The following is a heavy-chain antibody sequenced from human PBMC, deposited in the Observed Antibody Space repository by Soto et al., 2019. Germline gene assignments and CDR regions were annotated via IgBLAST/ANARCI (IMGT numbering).Heavy chain of an antibody. J-gene: IGHJ6*03. CDR2: IYYSGST. CDR1: GGSISSYY. V-gene: IGHV4-59*08. Sequence: SETLSLTCTVSGGSISSYYWSWIRQPPGKGLEWIGYIYYSGSTNYNPSLKSRVTISVDTSKNQFSLKLSSVTAADTAVYYCARLGILTGYYESGDYYYYMDVWGKGTTVTVSS. D-gene: IGHD3-9*01. CDR3: ARLGILTGYYESGDYYYYMDV.